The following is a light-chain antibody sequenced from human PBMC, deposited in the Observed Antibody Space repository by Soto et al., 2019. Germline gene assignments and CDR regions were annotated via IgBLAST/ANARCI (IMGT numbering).Light chain of an antibody. CDR2: IAS. CDR1: EDISSF. J-gene: IGKJ5*01. Sequence: DIQLTQSPSFRSASVGDRVTITCRASEDISSFLSWYQQKPGKIPKLLISIASTLQSGVPSRFSGSGSGTEFTLTISGLQPEHFATYYCQQFNSYPITFGQGTRLDI. CDR3: QQFNSYPIT. V-gene: IGKV1-9*01.